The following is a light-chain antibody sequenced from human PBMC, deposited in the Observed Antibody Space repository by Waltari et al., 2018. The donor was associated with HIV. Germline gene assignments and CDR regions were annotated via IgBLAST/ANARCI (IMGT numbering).Light chain of an antibody. CDR1: SRDVGRYNI. V-gene: IGLV2-23*01. J-gene: IGLJ3*02. CDR2: EGS. CDR3: CSYAGSSTLV. Sequence: QSALTQPASVSGSPGQSITISCTGNSRDVGRYNIVSWYQQHPGKAPKLMIYEGSKRPSGVSNRFSGSKSGNTASLTISGLQAEDEADYYCCSYAGSSTLVFGGGTKLTVL.